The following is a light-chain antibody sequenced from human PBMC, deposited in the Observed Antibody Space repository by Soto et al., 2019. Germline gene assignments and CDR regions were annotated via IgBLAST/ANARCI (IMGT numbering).Light chain of an antibody. CDR3: QQADSFTT. CDR2: AAS. CDR1: QDIGSW. Sequence: DLQMTQSPSSVSASVGDRVTITCRASQDIGSWLAWYQQKPGNAPKLLIYAASSLQSGVPSRFSGSGSGTDFTLTISSLQPGDFATYFCQQADSFTTFGPGTKVDIK. V-gene: IGKV1-12*01. J-gene: IGKJ3*01.